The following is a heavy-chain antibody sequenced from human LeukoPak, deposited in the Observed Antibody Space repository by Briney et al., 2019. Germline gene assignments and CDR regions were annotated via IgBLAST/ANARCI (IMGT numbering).Heavy chain of an antibody. CDR1: GGSINDYY. D-gene: IGHD5-18*01. CDR3: ARGSFGHFDR. V-gene: IGHV4-4*07. J-gene: IGHJ4*02. Sequence: PSEALSLTCSVSGGSINDYYWNWIRQPAGKGLEWIGRFYSSGGTYYNPSLKSPVSISVDKSKNQFSLKLNSVTAADTAVYYCARGSFGHFDRWGQGTLVTVSS. CDR2: FYSSGGT.